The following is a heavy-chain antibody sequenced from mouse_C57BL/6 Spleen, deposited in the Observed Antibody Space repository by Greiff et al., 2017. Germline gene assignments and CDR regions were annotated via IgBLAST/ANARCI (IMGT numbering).Heavy chain of an antibody. CDR2: IYPGNGDT. CDR1: GYTFTSYN. CDR3: ARGPHYGSSSVYAMDD. Sequence: QVQLQQSGAELVRPGASVKMSCKASGYTFTSYNMHWVKQTPRQGLEWIGAIYPGNGDTSYNQKFKGKATLTVDKSSNTVYMQLSSLTSEDSAVYFCARGPHYGSSSVYAMDDWGKGTTVTVSS. J-gene: IGHJ4*01. V-gene: IGHV1-12*01. D-gene: IGHD1-1*01.